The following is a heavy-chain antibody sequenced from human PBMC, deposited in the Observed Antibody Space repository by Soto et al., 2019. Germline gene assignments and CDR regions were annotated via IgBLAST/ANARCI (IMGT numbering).Heavy chain of an antibody. CDR2: TYYRSKWYN. J-gene: IGHJ4*02. CDR1: GDSVSTNRAT. Sequence: PSQTLSLTCAISGDSVSTNRATWDWIRQSPSRGLEWLGRTYYRSKWYNDYAVSVQGRITMSVDTSKNQFSLKLTSVNAADTAVYYCTRGGDAYKNGHWGQGTLVTVSS. CDR3: TRGGDAYKNGH. V-gene: IGHV6-1*01. D-gene: IGHD2-21*01.